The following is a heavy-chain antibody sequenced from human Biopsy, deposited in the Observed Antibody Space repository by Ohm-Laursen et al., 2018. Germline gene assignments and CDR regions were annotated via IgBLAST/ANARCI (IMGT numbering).Heavy chain of an antibody. CDR2: VYYTGSP. Sequence: SETLSLTCTVSGDSISSYYWSWIRQPPGKGLLWIGYVYYTGSPDYNPSLQSRVTISVDTSKNHFSLRFRSVTPADSAIYYCARDRGYYSDRTVPGYFDLWGRGTLVTVSS. CDR1: GDSISSYY. CDR3: ARDRGYYSDRTVPGYFDL. V-gene: IGHV4-59*13. J-gene: IGHJ2*01. D-gene: IGHD3-22*01.